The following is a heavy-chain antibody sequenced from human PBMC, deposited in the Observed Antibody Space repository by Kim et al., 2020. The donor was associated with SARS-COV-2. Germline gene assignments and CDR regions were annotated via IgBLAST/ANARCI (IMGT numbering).Heavy chain of an antibody. Sequence: CIYYADSVKGRYTISRDNSKSTMYLKMSSLRDEDTAVYYCARDGRYFDCWGQGALVTVSS. CDR2: CI. J-gene: IGHJ4*02. CDR3: ARDGRYFDC. V-gene: IGHV3-23*01.